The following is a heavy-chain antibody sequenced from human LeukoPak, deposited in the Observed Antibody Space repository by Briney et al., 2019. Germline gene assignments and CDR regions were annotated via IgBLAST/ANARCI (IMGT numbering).Heavy chain of an antibody. J-gene: IGHJ4*02. CDR2: ISSSSSYI. D-gene: IGHD3-22*01. Sequence: PGGSLRLSCAASGFTFSSYSMNWVLQAPGKGLEWVSSISSSSSYIYYADSVKGRFTISRDNAKNSLYLQMNSLRAEDTAVYYCARDGRENYYYDSSGYYIDYWGQGTLVTVSS. CDR1: GFTFSSYS. CDR3: ARDGRENYYYDSSGYYIDY. V-gene: IGHV3-21*01.